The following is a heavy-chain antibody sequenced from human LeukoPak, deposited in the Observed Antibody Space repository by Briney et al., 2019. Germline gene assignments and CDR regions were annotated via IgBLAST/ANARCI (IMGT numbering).Heavy chain of an antibody. J-gene: IGHJ5*02. D-gene: IGHD2-2*01. V-gene: IGHV1-2*02. CDR1: GYTFIVYN. CDR2: MNPNSGDT. CDR3: ARGVGSSWFDP. Sequence: ASVKVSCKASGYTFIVYNIHWVRQAPGQGLEWMGWMNPNSGDTNNAQKFQGRITMTRDTSISTAYMELSSLRFDDTAVYYYARGVGSSWFDPWGQGTLVTVSS.